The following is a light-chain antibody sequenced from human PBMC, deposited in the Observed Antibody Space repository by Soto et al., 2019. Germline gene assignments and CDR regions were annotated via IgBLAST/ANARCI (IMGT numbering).Light chain of an antibody. CDR3: SSYTTSITLV. CDR2: EVS. J-gene: IGLJ2*01. V-gene: IGLV2-14*01. Sequence: QSALNQPASVSGSPGQSITISCTGTSSDVGGYNYVSWYQQHPGKAPELMIYEVSNRPSGVSNRFSGSKSGNTASLTISGLQAEDEADYYCSSYTTSITLVFGGGTKLTVL. CDR1: SSDVGGYNY.